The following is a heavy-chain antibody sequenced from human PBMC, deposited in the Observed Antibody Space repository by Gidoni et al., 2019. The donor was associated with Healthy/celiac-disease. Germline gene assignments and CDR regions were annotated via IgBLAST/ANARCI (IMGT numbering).Heavy chain of an antibody. Sequence: QVQLQESGPGLVKPSQTLSLTCTVSGGSISSGGYYWSWIRQHPGKGLEWIGYIYYSGSTYYNPSLKSRVTISVDTSKNQFSLKLSSVTAADTAVYYCARGGYGDYVPRPTFDPWGQGTLVTVSS. D-gene: IGHD4-17*01. CDR3: ARGGYGDYVPRPTFDP. CDR1: GGSISSGGYY. V-gene: IGHV4-31*03. J-gene: IGHJ5*02. CDR2: IYYSGST.